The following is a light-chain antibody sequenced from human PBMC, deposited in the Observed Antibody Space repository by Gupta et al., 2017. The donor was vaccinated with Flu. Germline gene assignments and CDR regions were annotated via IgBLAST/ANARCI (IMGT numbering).Light chain of an antibody. CDR3: QQYGSSPAYT. CDR1: QTVAGSY. V-gene: IGKV3-20*01. Sequence: RATLSCRASQTVAGSYLAWYQQQPGQAPRLLIYGASSRATGIPDRFSGSGSGTDFTLTISRLEPEDFAVYYRQQYGSSPAYTFGQGTKLEI. J-gene: IGKJ2*01. CDR2: GAS.